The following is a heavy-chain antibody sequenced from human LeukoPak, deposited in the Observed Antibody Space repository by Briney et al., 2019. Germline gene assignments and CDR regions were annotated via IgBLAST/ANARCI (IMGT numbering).Heavy chain of an antibody. Sequence: SGTLSLTCTVSGYSISSGYYWGWIRQPPGKGLEWIGSIYHSGSTYYNPSLKSRVTISVDTSKNQFSLKLSSVTAADTAVYYCARSLGYYDSSGYRDNWFDPWGQGTLVTVSS. CDR3: ARSLGYYDSSGYRDNWFDP. V-gene: IGHV4-38-2*02. CDR2: IYHSGST. CDR1: GYSISSGYY. D-gene: IGHD3-22*01. J-gene: IGHJ5*02.